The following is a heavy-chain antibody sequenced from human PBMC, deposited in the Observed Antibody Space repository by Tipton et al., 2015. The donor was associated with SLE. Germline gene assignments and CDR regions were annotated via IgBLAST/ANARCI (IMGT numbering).Heavy chain of an antibody. CDR3: ARGASLYGEVAP. J-gene: IGHJ5*02. V-gene: IGHV4-38-2*02. Sequence: TLSLTCTVSGGSISSGYYWGWIRQPPGKGLEWIGSIYHSGSTYYNPSLKSRVTISVDTSKYQFSLKLSSVTAADTAVYYCARGASLYGEVAPWGQGTLVTVSS. D-gene: IGHD4-17*01. CDR2: IYHSGST. CDR1: GGSISSGYY.